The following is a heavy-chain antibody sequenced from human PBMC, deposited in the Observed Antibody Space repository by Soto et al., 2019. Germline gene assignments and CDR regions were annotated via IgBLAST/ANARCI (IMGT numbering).Heavy chain of an antibody. CDR1: GGTFSSYA. CDR3: AIVGYGSSPAPFDY. Sequence: ASVKVSCKASGGTFSSYAISWVRQAPGQGLEWMGGIIPIFGAANYAQKFQGRVTITADESTSTAYMELSSLRSEDTAVYYCAIVGYGSSPAPFDYWGQGTLVTVSS. CDR2: IIPIFGAA. V-gene: IGHV1-69*13. D-gene: IGHD6-13*01. J-gene: IGHJ4*02.